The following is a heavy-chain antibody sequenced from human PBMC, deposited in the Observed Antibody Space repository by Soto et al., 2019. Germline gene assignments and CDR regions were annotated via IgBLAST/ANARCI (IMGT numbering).Heavy chain of an antibody. CDR2: IYHSGST. V-gene: IGHV4-4*02. CDR3: ARDRAVAFVGRGDRYFDY. J-gene: IGHJ4*02. Sequence: PSETLSLTCAVSSGSISSSNWWSWVRQPPGKGLEWIGEIYHSGSTNYNPSLKSRVTISVDKSKNQFSLKLSSVTAADTAVYYCARDRAVAFVGRGDRYFDYWGQGTLVTVSS. D-gene: IGHD6-19*01. CDR1: SGSISSSNW.